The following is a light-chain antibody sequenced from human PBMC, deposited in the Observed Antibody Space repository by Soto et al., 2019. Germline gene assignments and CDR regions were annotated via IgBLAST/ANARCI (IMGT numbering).Light chain of an antibody. J-gene: IGKJ5*01. CDR2: GAS. CDR1: QSVSSN. CDR3: QQYNNWPPVT. V-gene: IGKV3-15*01. Sequence: EIVMTQSPATLSVSPGERATLSCRASQSVSSNLAWYQRKPGQAPRLLIYGASTRATGIPARFSGSGSGTEFTLTISSLQSEDFAVYDCQQYNNWPPVTFRQGTRLEIK.